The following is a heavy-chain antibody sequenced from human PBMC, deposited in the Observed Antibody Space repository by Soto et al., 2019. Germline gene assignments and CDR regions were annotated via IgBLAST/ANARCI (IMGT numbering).Heavy chain of an antibody. Sequence: PGGSLRLSXAASGFTFSSYGMHWVRQAPGKGLEWVAVIWYDGSNKYYADSVKGRFTISRDNSKNTLYLQMNSLRAEDTAVYYCARDHKGSLLWFGELSGGMDVWGQGTTVTVSS. V-gene: IGHV3-33*01. CDR2: IWYDGSNK. D-gene: IGHD3-10*01. CDR3: ARDHKGSLLWFGELSGGMDV. J-gene: IGHJ6*02. CDR1: GFTFSSYG.